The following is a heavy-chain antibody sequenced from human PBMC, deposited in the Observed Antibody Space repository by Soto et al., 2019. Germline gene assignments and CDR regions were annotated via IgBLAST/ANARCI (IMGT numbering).Heavy chain of an antibody. D-gene: IGHD5-18*01. V-gene: IGHV3-30*18. Sequence: GGSLRLSCAASGFTFSSYGMHWVRQAPGKGLEWVAVISYDGSNKYYADSVKGRFTISRDNSKNTLYLQMNSLRAEDTAVYYCANEQADTAMKPRNYYYYYGMDVWGQGTTVTVSS. CDR1: GFTFSSYG. CDR2: ISYDGSNK. J-gene: IGHJ6*02. CDR3: ANEQADTAMKPRNYYYYYGMDV.